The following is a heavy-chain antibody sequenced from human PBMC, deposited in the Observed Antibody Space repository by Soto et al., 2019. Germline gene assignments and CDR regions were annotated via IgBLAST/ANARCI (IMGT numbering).Heavy chain of an antibody. V-gene: IGHV3-23*01. CDR3: ATQAPYDSSGYYYLLFHY. CDR1: GFTFSSYA. CDR2: ISGSGGST. Sequence: PGGSLRLSWAASGFTFSSYAMSWVRQAPGKGLEWVSAISGSGGSTYYADSVKGRFTISRDNSKNTLYLQMNSLRAEDTAVYYCATQAPYDSSGYYYLLFHYWGQGTRVTVSS. D-gene: IGHD3-22*01. J-gene: IGHJ4*02.